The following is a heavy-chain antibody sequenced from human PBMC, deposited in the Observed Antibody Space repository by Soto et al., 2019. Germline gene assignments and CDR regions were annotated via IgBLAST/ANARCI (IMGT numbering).Heavy chain of an antibody. Sequence: SETLSLTCTVSGGTISTRTYYWGWIRQPPGKGLEWIATISYTGGTYYNPSLKSRVTLSVDTSKNQFSLKLSSVTAADTAVYYCARVGTDGSYGMDVWGQGTTVT. D-gene: IGHD3-10*01. J-gene: IGHJ6*02. CDR3: ARVGTDGSYGMDV. CDR2: ISYTGGT. CDR1: GGTISTRTYY. V-gene: IGHV4-39*01.